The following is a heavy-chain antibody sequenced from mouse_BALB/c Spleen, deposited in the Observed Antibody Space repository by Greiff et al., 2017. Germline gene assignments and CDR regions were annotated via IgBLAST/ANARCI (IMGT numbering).Heavy chain of an antibody. CDR3: ARYYYGSPFAY. J-gene: IGHJ3*01. D-gene: IGHD1-1*01. CDR1: GFNIKDTY. CDR2: IDPANGNT. V-gene: IGHV14-3*02. Sequence: VQLQQSGAELVKPGASVKLSCTASGFNIKDTYMHWVKQRPEQGLEWIGRIDPANGNTKYDPKFQGKATITADTSSNTAYLQLSSLTSEDTAVYYCARYYYGSPFAYWGQGTLVTVSA.